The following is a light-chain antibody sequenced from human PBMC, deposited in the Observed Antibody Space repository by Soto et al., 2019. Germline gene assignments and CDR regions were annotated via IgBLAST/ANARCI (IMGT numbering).Light chain of an antibody. Sequence: QLVLTQSSSASASLGSSVKLTCTLSSGHSSYIIAWHQQQPGKAPRYLMKLEGSGSYNKGSGVPDRFSGSSSGAARYLTISNLQSEDVADYYCETWDSNTWVFGGGTKVTVL. CDR1: SGHSSYI. V-gene: IGLV4-60*03. CDR2: LEGSGSY. J-gene: IGLJ3*02. CDR3: ETWDSNTWV.